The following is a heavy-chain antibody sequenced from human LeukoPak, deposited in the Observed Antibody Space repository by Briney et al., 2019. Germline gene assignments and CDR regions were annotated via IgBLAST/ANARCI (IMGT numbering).Heavy chain of an antibody. D-gene: IGHD3-16*01. CDR3: ARGKGEYFDY. CDR1: GSTFSSYA. V-gene: IGHV3-30*04. CDR2: ISYDGSNK. Sequence: QPGRSLRLSCAASGSTFSSYAMHWVRQAPGKGLEWVAVISYDGSNKYYADSVKGRFTISRDNSKNTLYLQMNSLRAEDTAVYYCARGKGEYFDYWGQGTLVTVSS. J-gene: IGHJ4*02.